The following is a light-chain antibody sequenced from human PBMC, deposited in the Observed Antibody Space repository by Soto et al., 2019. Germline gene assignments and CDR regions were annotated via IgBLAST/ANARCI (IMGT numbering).Light chain of an antibody. Sequence: EIGLTQSPGTLSLSPGERATLSCRASQSITRSYIAWYQQKPGQAPRLLIYDSSSRATGIPDRFGGSGSGTDFTVTISRLEPEDFALYYCQQYSSSPETFGQGTKVEIK. V-gene: IGKV3-20*01. CDR1: QSITRSY. CDR2: DSS. J-gene: IGKJ1*01. CDR3: QQYSSSPET.